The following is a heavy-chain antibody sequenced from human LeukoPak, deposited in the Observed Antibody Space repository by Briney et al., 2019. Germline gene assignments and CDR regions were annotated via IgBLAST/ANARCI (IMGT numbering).Heavy chain of an antibody. J-gene: IGHJ4*02. V-gene: IGHV4-39*07. Sequence: SETLSLTCTVSGDSISSSSYYWGWIRQPPGKGLEWIGSIYYSGSTYYNPSLKSRVTISVDTSKNQFSLKLSSVTAADTAVYYCAREGDYGSGGFDYWGQGTLVTVTS. CDR2: IYYSGST. CDR3: AREGDYGSGGFDY. D-gene: IGHD3-10*01. CDR1: GDSISSSSYY.